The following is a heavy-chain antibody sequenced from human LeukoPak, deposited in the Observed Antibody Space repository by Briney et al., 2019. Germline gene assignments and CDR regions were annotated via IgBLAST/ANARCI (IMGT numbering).Heavy chain of an antibody. CDR3: ARAGLRYFDWKHYFDY. V-gene: IGHV4-39*01. CDR2: IYYSGST. Sequence: SETLSLTCTGSAGSISSSSYYWGWIRQPPGKGLEWIGSIYYSGSTYYNPSLKSRVTISVDTSKNQFSLKLSSVTAADTAVYYCARAGLRYFDWKHYFDYWGQGTLVTVSS. J-gene: IGHJ4*02. D-gene: IGHD3-9*01. CDR1: AGSISSSSYY.